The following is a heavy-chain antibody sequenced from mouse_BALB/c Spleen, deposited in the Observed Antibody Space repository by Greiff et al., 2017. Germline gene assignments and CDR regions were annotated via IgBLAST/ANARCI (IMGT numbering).Heavy chain of an antibody. D-gene: IGHD1-1*01. CDR1: GYTFTSYW. Sequence: VQLQESGAELVKPGASVKLSCKASGYTFTSYWMHWVKQRPGQGLEWIGEINPSNGRTNYNEKFKSKATLTVDKSSSTAYMQLSSLTSEDSAVYYCARRGNYGSSPAWFAYWGQGTLVTVSA. CDR3: ARRGNYGSSPAWFAY. V-gene: IGHV1S81*02. CDR2: INPSNGRT. J-gene: IGHJ3*01.